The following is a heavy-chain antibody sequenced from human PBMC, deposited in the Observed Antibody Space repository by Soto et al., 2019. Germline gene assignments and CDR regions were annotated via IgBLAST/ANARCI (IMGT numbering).Heavy chain of an antibody. J-gene: IGHJ4*02. Sequence: EVQLVESGGGLVQPGGSLKLSCAASGFTFSGSAMHWVRQASGKGLEWVGRIRSKANSYATAYAASVKGRFTISRDDSKNTGYFEMNRLKTGDTAVVYWTTSLGGLDYWGQGTLVTVSS. D-gene: IGHD1-26*01. CDR3: TTSLGGLDY. CDR2: IRSKANSYAT. V-gene: IGHV3-73*01. CDR1: GFTFSGSA.